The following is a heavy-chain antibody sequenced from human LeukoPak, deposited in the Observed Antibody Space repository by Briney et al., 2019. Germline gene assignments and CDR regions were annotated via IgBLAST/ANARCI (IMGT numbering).Heavy chain of an antibody. CDR2: MNPNSGNT. D-gene: IGHD6-19*01. CDR3: ARSTSSGWHYFDY. V-gene: IGHV1-8*01. CDR1: GYTFTSYD. Sequence: ASVKVSCKASGYTFTSYDINRVRQATGQGLEWMGWMNPNSGNTGYAQKFQGRVTMTRNTSISTAYMELSSLRSEDTAVYYCARSTSSGWHYFDYWGQGTLVTVSS. J-gene: IGHJ4*02.